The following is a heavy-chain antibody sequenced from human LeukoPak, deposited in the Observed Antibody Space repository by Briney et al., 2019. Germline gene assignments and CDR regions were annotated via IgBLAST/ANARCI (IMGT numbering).Heavy chain of an antibody. CDR3: ARDRLPQQLILGRGMDV. Sequence: PGGSLRLSCAASGFTFSNYSMHWVRQAPGKGLEWVAVIWDDGINKYYADSVKGRFTISRDNSKNTLYVQMNSLRAEGTAVYYCARDRLPQQLILGRGMDVWGQGTTVTVSS. J-gene: IGHJ6*02. V-gene: IGHV3-33*01. CDR2: IWDDGINK. D-gene: IGHD6-13*01. CDR1: GFTFSNYS.